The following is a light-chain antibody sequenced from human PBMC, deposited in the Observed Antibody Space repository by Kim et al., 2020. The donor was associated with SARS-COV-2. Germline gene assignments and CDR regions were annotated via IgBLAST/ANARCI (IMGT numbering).Light chain of an antibody. CDR3: QQTYSPPRT. Sequence: DIQMTQSPSSLSASVGDSVTITCRASQRIGGFLNWYQQKPGKAPNLLIFAASTLQGGVPSRFSGSGSGADFTLTISSLQPEDSATYYCQQTYSPPRTFGEGTKVDIK. CDR2: AAS. V-gene: IGKV1-39*01. CDR1: QRIGGF. J-gene: IGKJ4*02.